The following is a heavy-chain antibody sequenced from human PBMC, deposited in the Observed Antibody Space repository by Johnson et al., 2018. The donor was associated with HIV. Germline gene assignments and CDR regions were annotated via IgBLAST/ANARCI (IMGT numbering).Heavy chain of an antibody. J-gene: IGHJ3*02. CDR3: ARGVGSGWYVEIGDDAFDI. Sequence: VLLVESGGGLVKPGGSLILSCAASGFTFSNAWMTWVRQSPGKGLEWVGRIKSKTDGGTTDYAAPVKGRFTISRDDSKNTLYLQMNSRRAEDTAVYYCARGVGSGWYVEIGDDAFDIWGQGTMVTVSS. V-gene: IGHV3-15*01. CDR2: IKSKTDGGTT. CDR1: GFTFSNAW. D-gene: IGHD6-19*01.